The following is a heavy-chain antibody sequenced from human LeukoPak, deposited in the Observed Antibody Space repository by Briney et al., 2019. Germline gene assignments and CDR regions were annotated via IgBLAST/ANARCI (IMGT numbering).Heavy chain of an antibody. CDR3: ARGPVYYHMDV. CDR1: GGSFSGYY. CDR2: IYYSGST. J-gene: IGHJ6*03. V-gene: IGHV4-59*01. Sequence: SETLSLTCAVYGGSFSGYYWSWIRQPPGKGLEWIGYIYYSGSTNYNPSLKSRVTISVDTSKNQFSLKLSSVTAADTAVYYCARGPVYYHMDVWGKGTTVTISS.